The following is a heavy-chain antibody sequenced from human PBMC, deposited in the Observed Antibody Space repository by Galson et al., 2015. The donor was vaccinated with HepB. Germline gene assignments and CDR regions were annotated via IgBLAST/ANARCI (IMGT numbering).Heavy chain of an antibody. Sequence: SLRLSCAASGFTFSSYGMHWVRQAPGKGLEWVAVIWYDGSNKYYGDSVKGRVTISRDNSKNTLYLQMNRLRVEDTAVYYCARAQISMIVGYFDNWGQGTLVTVSS. CDR1: GFTFSSYG. CDR2: IWYDGSNK. J-gene: IGHJ4*02. CDR3: ARAQISMIVGYFDN. V-gene: IGHV3-33*01. D-gene: IGHD3-22*01.